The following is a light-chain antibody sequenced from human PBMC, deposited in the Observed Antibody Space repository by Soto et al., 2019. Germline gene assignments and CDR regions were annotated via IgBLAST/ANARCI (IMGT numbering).Light chain of an antibody. Sequence: EIVMTQSPGTLSVSPGERATLSCRASQSVGSNLAWYQQKPGQAPRLLIYAVSIRPTGVPARFSGSGSGTEFTLTISSLQSEDSAIYYCQQHNSWPLTFGGGTKVELK. V-gene: IGKV3-15*01. CDR1: QSVGSN. J-gene: IGKJ4*01. CDR3: QQHNSWPLT. CDR2: AVS.